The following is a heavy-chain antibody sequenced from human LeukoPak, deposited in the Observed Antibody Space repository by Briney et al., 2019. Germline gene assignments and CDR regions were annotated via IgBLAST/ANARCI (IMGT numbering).Heavy chain of an antibody. V-gene: IGHV3-33*01. CDR2: IWYDASNK. CDR1: GFTFSSFG. CDR3: ARRSSGSLSGSQYWYFDL. J-gene: IGHJ2*01. Sequence: GGSLTLSCAASGFTFSSFGMHWVRQAPGKGLEWVAVIWYDASNKYYADSVKGRFTISRDNSKNTLFLQMNSLRDDDTAVYYCARRSSGSLSGSQYWYFDLWGRGTLVTVSS. D-gene: IGHD3-10*01.